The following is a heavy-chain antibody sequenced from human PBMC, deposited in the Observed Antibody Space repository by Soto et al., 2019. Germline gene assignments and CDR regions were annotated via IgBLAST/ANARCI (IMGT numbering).Heavy chain of an antibody. V-gene: IGHV3-30-3*01. D-gene: IGHD5-18*01. CDR1: GFTFSSYA. CDR2: ISYDGSNK. Sequence: GGSLRLSCAASGFTFSSYAMHWVRQAPGKGLEWVAVISYDGSNKYYADSVKGRFTISRDNSKNTLYLQMNSLRAEDTAVYYCARENDRIQLWLCYYYGMDVWGQGTTVTVSS. J-gene: IGHJ6*02. CDR3: ARENDRIQLWLCYYYGMDV.